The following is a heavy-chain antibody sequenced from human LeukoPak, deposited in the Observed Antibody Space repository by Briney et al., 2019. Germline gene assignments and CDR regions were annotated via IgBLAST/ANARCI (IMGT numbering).Heavy chain of an antibody. CDR3: ARGHCGSASCYAADYFDY. Sequence: SGTLSLTCAVSGGSISSSNWWSWVRQPPGKGLEWIGEIYHSGSTNYNPSLKSRVTISVDTSKNQFSLKLSSVTAADMAVYYCARGHCGSASCYAADYFDYWGQGTLVTVSS. D-gene: IGHD2-2*01. CDR2: IYHSGST. V-gene: IGHV4-4*02. J-gene: IGHJ4*02. CDR1: GGSISSSNW.